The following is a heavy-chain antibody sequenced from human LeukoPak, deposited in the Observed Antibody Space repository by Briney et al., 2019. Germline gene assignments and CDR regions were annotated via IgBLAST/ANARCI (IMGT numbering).Heavy chain of an antibody. CDR2: ISSNGGST. J-gene: IGHJ4*02. V-gene: IGHV3-64*01. CDR3: ARGNSDY. Sequence: TGGSLRLSCAASGFTFSSYAMHWVRQAPGKGLEYVSAISSNGGSTYYANSVKGRFTISRDNSKNTLYLQMGSLRAEDMAVYYCARGNSDYWGQGTLVTVSS. CDR1: GFTFSSYA.